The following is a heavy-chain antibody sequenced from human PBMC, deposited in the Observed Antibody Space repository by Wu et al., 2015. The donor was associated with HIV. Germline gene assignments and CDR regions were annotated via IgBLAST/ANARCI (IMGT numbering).Heavy chain of an antibody. J-gene: IGHJ4*02. CDR1: DTPSPAT. CDR2: INPNSGGT. V-gene: IGHV1-2*02. Sequence: QVQLVQSGAEVKKPGASVRSPARLLDTPSPATICTGCDRPLDKGVEWMGWINPNSGGTNYAQKFQGRVTMTRDTSISTAYMELSRLRSDDTAVYYCARGTGYWGQGTLVTVSS. CDR3: ARGTGY.